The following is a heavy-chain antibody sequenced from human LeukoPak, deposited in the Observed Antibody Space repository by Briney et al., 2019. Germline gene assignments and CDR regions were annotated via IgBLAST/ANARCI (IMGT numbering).Heavy chain of an antibody. D-gene: IGHD2-15*01. J-gene: IGHJ1*01. CDR3: ARAGYSRYFQY. Sequence: GGSLRLSCAASGFTFSDYYMSWVRQAPGKGLEWVSYISSSGITLNYADSVKGRFTISRDNAKNSVYLQMNSLRVEDTAVYYCARAGYSRYFQYWGQGTLITVSS. CDR1: GFTFSDYY. CDR2: ISSSGITL. V-gene: IGHV3-11*04.